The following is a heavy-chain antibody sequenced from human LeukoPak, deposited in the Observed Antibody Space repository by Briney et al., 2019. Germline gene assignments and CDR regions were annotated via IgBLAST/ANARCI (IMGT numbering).Heavy chain of an antibody. D-gene: IGHD6-19*01. J-gene: IGHJ4*02. CDR3: ARMAQWLVGGGDY. CDR2: ISYDGSNK. Sequence: GGSLRLSCAASGFTFSSYAMHWVRQAPGKGLEWVAVISYDGSNKYYADSVKGRFTISRDNSKNTLYLQMNSLRAEDTAVYYCARMAQWLVGGGDYWGQGTLVTVSS. CDR1: GFTFSSYA. V-gene: IGHV3-30-3*01.